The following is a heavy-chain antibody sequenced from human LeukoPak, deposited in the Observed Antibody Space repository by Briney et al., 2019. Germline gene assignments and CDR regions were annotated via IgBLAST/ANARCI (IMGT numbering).Heavy chain of an antibody. CDR1: GGSISSSSYY. J-gene: IGHJ4*02. CDR2: IYYSGST. Sequence: SETLSLTRTVSGGSISSSSYYWGWIRQPPGKGLEWIGSIYYSGSTYYNPSLKSRVTISVDTSKNQFSLKLSSVTAADTAVYYCARQFLYCSSTSCYDYWGQG. CDR3: ARQFLYCSSTSCYDY. V-gene: IGHV4-39*01. D-gene: IGHD2-2*01.